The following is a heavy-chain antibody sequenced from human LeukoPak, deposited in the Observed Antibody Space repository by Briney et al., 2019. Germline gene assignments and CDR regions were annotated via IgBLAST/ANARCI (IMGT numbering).Heavy chain of an antibody. J-gene: IGHJ3*01. CDR2: IHPSVSDT. CDR3: GRPADA. Sequence: SVIHLPRNGPEWMGIIHPSVSDTIYSPSFKGQVTISVDKSISTAYLQWSSLKAWDTAMYYCGRPADAWGQGTVVTVSS. V-gene: IGHV5-51*01.